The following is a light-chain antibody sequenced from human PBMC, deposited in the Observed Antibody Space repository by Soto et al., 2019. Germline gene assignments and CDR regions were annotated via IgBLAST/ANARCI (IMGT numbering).Light chain of an antibody. V-gene: IGLV2-14*01. CDR2: EVT. CDR1: SGDVGSYNR. J-gene: IGLJ1*01. CDR3: SSYTNIKTRACV. Sequence: QSVLTQPASVSGSPGQSITVSCTGTSGDVGSYNRVSWYQQHPGKAPKLIFYEVTDRPSGVSNRFSGSKSGNTASLTISGLQAEDEAEYYCSSYTNIKTRACVFGTGTKVTVL.